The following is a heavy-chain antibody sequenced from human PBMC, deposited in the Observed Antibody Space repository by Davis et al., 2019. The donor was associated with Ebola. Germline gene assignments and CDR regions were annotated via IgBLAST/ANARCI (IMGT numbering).Heavy chain of an antibody. J-gene: IGHJ6*02. CDR2: IKQDGSEI. V-gene: IGHV3-7*03. Sequence: GGSLRLSCAASGFTFSSYWMSWVRQAPGKGLEWVANIKQDGSEIHYMDSVKGRFTISRDNIKNSLFLQMNSLRAEDTAVYYCARTSTRLDVWGQGTTVTVSS. CDR1: GFTFSSYW. CDR3: ARTSTRLDV.